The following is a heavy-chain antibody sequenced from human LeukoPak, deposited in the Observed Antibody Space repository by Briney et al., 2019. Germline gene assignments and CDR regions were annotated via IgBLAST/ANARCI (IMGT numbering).Heavy chain of an antibody. CDR3: ARDWGFGDSEDWFDP. V-gene: IGHV4-38-2*02. D-gene: IGHD4-17*01. Sequence: SETLSLTSNVSGYSISRGYYWAWIRQSPGRGLEWIGSTHHSGTTYYNPSLKSRVTISLDKSKNQISLNLSSVTVADTAVYYCARDWGFGDSEDWFDPWGQGTLVTVSS. CDR1: GYSISRGYY. J-gene: IGHJ5*02. CDR2: THHSGTT.